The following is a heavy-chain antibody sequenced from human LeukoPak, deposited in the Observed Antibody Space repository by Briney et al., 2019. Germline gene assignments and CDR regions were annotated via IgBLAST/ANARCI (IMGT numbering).Heavy chain of an antibody. CDR1: GGSISSYY. V-gene: IGHV4-59*01. CDR3: ASGKYYDISGYRPYYHYYLRGV. D-gene: IGHD3-22*01. Sequence: SETLSLTCSISGGSISSYYWSWIRQPPGKGLEWIGYIYYSGSTKYNPSLKSRVTISVDTSKNQFSLKLNSVTAADTAVYYCASGKYYDISGYRPYYHYYLRGVWDRGPTVSV. J-gene: IGHJ6*03. CDR2: IYYSGST.